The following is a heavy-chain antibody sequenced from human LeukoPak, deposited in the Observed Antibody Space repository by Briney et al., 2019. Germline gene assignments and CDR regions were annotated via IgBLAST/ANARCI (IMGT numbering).Heavy chain of an antibody. CDR3: AKDQKWGPADYYFDS. CDR1: GFTLSNYA. CDR2: ISTDGKDK. V-gene: IGHV3-30*18. J-gene: IGHJ4*02. Sequence: GGSLRLSCAASGFTLSNYAMHWVRQAPGKGLEWVTVISTDGKDKKYADSVKGRFAISRDNSKNTLDLQMNSLRAEDTAVYYCAKDQKWGPADYYFDSWGQGTLVTVSS. D-gene: IGHD2-2*01.